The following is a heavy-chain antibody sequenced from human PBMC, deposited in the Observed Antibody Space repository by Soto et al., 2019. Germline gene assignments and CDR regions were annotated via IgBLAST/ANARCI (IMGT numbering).Heavy chain of an antibody. CDR3: ARAHGSGWGAFDI. D-gene: IGHD3-10*01. CDR2: INHRGSA. J-gene: IGHJ3*02. Sequence: PSETLSLTCAVSGASVSSTYWWSWVRQPPGKGPEWIGEINHRGSANYNPSLKSRVTISVDISKSQFSLRLTSVTAADTAVYYCARAHGSGWGAFDIWGQGTMVT. CDR1: GASVSSTYW. V-gene: IGHV4-4*02.